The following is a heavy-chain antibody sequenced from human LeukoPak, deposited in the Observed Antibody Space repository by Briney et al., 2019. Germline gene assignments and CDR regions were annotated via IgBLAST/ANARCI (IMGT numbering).Heavy chain of an antibody. V-gene: IGHV3-48*03. CDR2: ISSSGSTI. Sequence: GGSLRLSCAASGFTFSSYEMNWGRQAPGKGLEWVSYISSSGSTIHYADSVKGRFTISRDNAKNSLFLQMNSLRAEDTAVYYCARELMGLTMIVVVNPIDYWGQGTLVTVSS. D-gene: IGHD3-22*01. CDR1: GFTFSSYE. CDR3: ARELMGLTMIVVVNPIDY. J-gene: IGHJ4*02.